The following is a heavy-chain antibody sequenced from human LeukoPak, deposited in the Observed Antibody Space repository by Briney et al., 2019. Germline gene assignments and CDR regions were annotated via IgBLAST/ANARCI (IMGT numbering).Heavy chain of an antibody. CDR1: GFTFSSYA. CDR3: ASNPSGVSY. Sequence: GGSLRLSCAASGFTFSSYAMHWVRQAPGKELEWVAVISYDGSNKYYADSVKGRFTISRDNSKNTLYLQMNSLRAEDTAVYYCASNPSGVSYWGQGTLVTVSS. V-gene: IGHV3-30-3*01. J-gene: IGHJ4*02. D-gene: IGHD2-15*01. CDR2: ISYDGSNK.